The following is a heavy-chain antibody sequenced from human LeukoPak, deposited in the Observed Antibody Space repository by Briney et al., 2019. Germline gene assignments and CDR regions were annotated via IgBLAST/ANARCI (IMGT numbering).Heavy chain of an antibody. J-gene: IGHJ4*02. CDR2: IYYSGST. CDR1: GGSISSGDYY. V-gene: IGHV4-30-4*08. CDR3: ARGAAMVTQTLDY. Sequence: LSETLSLTCTVSGGSISSGDYYWSWIRQPPGKGLEWIGYIYYSGSTYYNPSLKSRVTISVDTSKNQFSLKLSSVTAADTAVYYCARGAAMVTQTLDYWGQGTLVTVSS. D-gene: IGHD5-18*01.